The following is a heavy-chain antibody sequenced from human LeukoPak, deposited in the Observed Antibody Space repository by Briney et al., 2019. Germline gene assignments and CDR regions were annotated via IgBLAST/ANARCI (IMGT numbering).Heavy chain of an antibody. CDR3: AKDMTYYYDSSGYNFDY. CDR2: ISGSGGST. D-gene: IGHD3-22*01. CDR1: EFTFSSYG. V-gene: IGHV3-23*01. J-gene: IGHJ4*02. Sequence: GGSLRLSCAASEFTFSSYGMSWVRQAPGKGLEWVSAISGSGGSTYYADSVKGRFTISRDNSKNTLYLQMNSLRAEDTAVYYCAKDMTYYYDSSGYNFDYWGQGTLVTVSS.